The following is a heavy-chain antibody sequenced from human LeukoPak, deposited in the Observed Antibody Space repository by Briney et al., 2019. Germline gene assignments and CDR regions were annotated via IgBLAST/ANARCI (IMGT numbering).Heavy chain of an antibody. D-gene: IGHD6-13*01. CDR2: IYYSGST. J-gene: IGHJ4*02. CDR1: GGPISSYH. Sequence: SETLSLTCTVSGGPISSYHWSWIRQPPGKGLEWIGYIYYSGSTNYNPPLKSRVTISVDTSKNQFSLKLSSVAAADTAVYYCARVSPSSWYDYWGQGTLVTVSS. V-gene: IGHV4-59*01. CDR3: ARVSPSSWYDY.